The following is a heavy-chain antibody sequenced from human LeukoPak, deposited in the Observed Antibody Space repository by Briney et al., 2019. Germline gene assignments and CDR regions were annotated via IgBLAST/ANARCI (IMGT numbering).Heavy chain of an antibody. CDR2: INHSGST. CDR1: SGSFSGYY. V-gene: IGHV4-34*01. D-gene: IGHD1-26*01. J-gene: IGHJ3*01. Sequence: PSETLSLTCAVYSGSFSGYYWSWIRQPPGKGLEWIGEINHSGSTNYNPSLKSRVTISVDTSRIHFSLHLSSVTAADTAVYYCARTRYSGSHNSAFDLWGQGTVVTVSS. CDR3: ARTRYSGSHNSAFDL.